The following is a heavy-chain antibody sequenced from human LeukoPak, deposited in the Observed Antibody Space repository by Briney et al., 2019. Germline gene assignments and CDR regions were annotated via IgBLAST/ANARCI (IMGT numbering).Heavy chain of an antibody. V-gene: IGHV3-64*01. CDR3: ARVGVYDYVWGSYRYPDY. J-gene: IGHJ4*02. Sequence: GGSLRLSCAVSGFTFSSYSMHWVRQAPGKGLEYVSSISSNGGSTYYANSVKGRFTISRDNSKNTLYLQMGSLRAEDMAVYYCARVGVYDYVWGSYRYPDYWGQGTLVTVSS. CDR2: ISSNGGST. D-gene: IGHD3-16*02. CDR1: GFTFSSYS.